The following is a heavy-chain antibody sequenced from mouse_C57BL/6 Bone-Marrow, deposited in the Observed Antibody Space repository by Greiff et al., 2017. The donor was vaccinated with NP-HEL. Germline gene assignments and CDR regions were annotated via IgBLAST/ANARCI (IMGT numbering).Heavy chain of an antibody. CDR2: INPNNGGT. Sequence: EVQGVESGPELVKPGASVKIPCKASGYTFTDYNMDWVKQSHGKSLEWIGDINPNNGGTIYNQKFKGKATLTVDKSSSTAYMELRSLTSEDTAVYYCARRDYGSSYRYFDVWGTGTTVTVSS. J-gene: IGHJ1*03. CDR3: ARRDYGSSYRYFDV. CDR1: GYTFTDYN. D-gene: IGHD1-1*01. V-gene: IGHV1-18*01.